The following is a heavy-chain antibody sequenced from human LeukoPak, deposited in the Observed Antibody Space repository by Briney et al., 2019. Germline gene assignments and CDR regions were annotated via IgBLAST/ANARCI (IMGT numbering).Heavy chain of an antibody. CDR3: ARVIAVTGTNHFDY. J-gene: IGHJ4*02. CDR1: GYTFTSNG. V-gene: IGHV1-18*01. CDR2: ISAYNGNT. Sequence: VASVKVSCKASGYTFTSNGITWVRQAPGQGLEWMGWISAYNGNTNYAQKLQGRVTMTRDTSTNTVYMELRSLTPDDTAVYYCARVIAVTGTNHFDYWGQGTLVTVSS. D-gene: IGHD6-19*01.